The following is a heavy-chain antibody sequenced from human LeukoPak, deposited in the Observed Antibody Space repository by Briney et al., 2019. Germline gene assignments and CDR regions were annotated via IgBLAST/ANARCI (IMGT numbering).Heavy chain of an antibody. CDR3: TTERYYDNSELRFQH. D-gene: IGHD3-22*01. CDR2: IKRETDGGTI. V-gene: IGHV3-15*01. Sequence: PGGSPRLSCAASGFTLNNAWMSWVRQAPGKGLEWLGRIKRETDGGTIDYAAPVKGRFNISRDDSRNTLYLQMDSLKIEDTAVYYCTTERYYDNSELRFQHWGQGTLVTVS. CDR1: GFTLNNAW. J-gene: IGHJ1*01.